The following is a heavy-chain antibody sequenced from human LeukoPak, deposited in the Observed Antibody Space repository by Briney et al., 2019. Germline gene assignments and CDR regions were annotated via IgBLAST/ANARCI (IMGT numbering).Heavy chain of an antibody. CDR1: GGSISSYY. CDR2: IYYSGST. D-gene: IGHD3-9*01. CDR3: ARVERYFDWSIDY. V-gene: IGHV4-59*01. Sequence: SETLSLTGTVSGGSISSYYWSWIRQPSGKGLEWIGYIYYSGSTNYNPSLKSRVTISVDTSKNQFSLKLSSVTAADTAVYYCARVERYFDWSIDYWGQGTLVTVSS. J-gene: IGHJ4*02.